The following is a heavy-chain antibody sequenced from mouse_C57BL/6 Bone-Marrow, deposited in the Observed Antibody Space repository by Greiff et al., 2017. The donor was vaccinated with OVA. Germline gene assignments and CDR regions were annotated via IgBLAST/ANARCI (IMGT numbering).Heavy chain of an antibody. J-gene: IGHJ4*01. CDR3: ARDYGSSYVGYYYAMDY. CDR1: GYTFTSYG. Sequence: QVQLQQSGAELARPGASVTLSCKASGYTFTSYGISWVKQRTGQGLEWIGEIYPRSGNTYYNEKFKGKATLTADKSSSTAYMELRSLTSEDSAVYFCARDYGSSYVGYYYAMDYWGQGTSVTVSS. CDR2: IYPRSGNT. V-gene: IGHV1-81*01. D-gene: IGHD1-1*01.